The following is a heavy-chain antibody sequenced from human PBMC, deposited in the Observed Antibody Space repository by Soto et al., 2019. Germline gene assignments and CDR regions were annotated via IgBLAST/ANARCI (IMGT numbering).Heavy chain of an antibody. V-gene: IGHV3-33*01. D-gene: IGHD2-2*01. CDR2: IRYDGSNQ. J-gene: IGHJ6*02. CDR3: ARDQGDCSSTSCPYYYYDMDV. CDR1: GFTFSTYG. Sequence: GGSLRFSCAASGFTFSTYGMHWVRQAPGKGLEWVAGIRYDGSNQYYADSVKGQFTISRDNSKNTLYLQMNSLRDEETDVYFCARDQGDCSSTSCPYYYYDMDVWGQGPTVTVS.